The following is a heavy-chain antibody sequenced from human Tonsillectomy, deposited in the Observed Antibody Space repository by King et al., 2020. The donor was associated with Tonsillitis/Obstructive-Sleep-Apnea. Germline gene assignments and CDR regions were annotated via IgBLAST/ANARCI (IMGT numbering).Heavy chain of an antibody. V-gene: IGHV3-7*01. Sequence: QLVESGGDLVQPGGSLRLSCAASGFTFSTYWMSWVRQAPGKGLEWVATLNQDGGVKHYVDSLKGRFTVSRDNAENSLYLQMNSLRVDDTAVYYCAGLRDSGTTYDFWGQGALVTVSS. CDR1: GFTFSTYW. CDR3: AGLRDSGTTYDF. J-gene: IGHJ4*02. D-gene: IGHD1-14*01. CDR2: LNQDGGVK.